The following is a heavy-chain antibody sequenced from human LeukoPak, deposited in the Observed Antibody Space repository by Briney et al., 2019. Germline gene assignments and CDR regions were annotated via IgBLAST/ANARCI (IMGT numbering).Heavy chain of an antibody. D-gene: IGHD3-10*01. J-gene: IGHJ4*02. Sequence: EGSLRLSCAASGFTFSSYWMSWVRQAPGKGLEWVANIKQDGSEKYYVDSVKGRFTISRDNAKNSLYLQMNSLRAEDTAVYYCARDRIWFGELLLFRGGYDYWGRGTLVTVSS. CDR2: IKQDGSEK. CDR3: ARDRIWFGELLLFRGGYDY. CDR1: GFTFSSYW. V-gene: IGHV3-7*01.